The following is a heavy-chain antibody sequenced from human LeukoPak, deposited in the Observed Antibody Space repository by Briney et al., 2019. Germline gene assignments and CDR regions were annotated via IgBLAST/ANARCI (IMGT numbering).Heavy chain of an antibody. D-gene: IGHD6-19*01. CDR3: ARALYSSGWYYFDY. CDR1: GYNFACYA. CDR2: VNGGDGNT. V-gene: IGHV1-3*01. Sequence: ASVKVSCKASGYNFACYAMHWVHQAPGQSLEWMGRVNGGDGNTKYSQNFQGRITTTRDTSASTGYMELSSLTSEDTAVYYCARALYSSGWYYFDYWGQGTLVTVSS. J-gene: IGHJ4*02.